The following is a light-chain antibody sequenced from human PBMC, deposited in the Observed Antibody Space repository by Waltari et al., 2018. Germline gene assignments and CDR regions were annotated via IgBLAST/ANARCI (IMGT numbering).Light chain of an antibody. J-gene: IGKJ5*01. CDR3: QQYDNLPFT. CDR2: DAS. V-gene: IGKV1-33*01. Sequence: DIQMTQSPSSLSASVGDRVTITCQASQDISNYLNWYQQKPGKAPKLRIYDASNLETGGPSRFSGSGSGTDFTYTISSLQPEDIATYYCQQYDNLPFTFGQGTRLEIK. CDR1: QDISNY.